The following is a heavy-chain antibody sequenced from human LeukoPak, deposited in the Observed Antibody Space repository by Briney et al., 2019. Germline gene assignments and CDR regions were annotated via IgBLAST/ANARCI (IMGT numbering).Heavy chain of an antibody. Sequence: SETLSLTCTVSGGSISSYYWSWIRQPPGKGLEWIGYIYYSGSTNYNPSLKSRVTISGDTSKNQFSLKLSSVTAADTAVYYCARAGGGYSSIFDYWGQGTLVTVSS. V-gene: IGHV4-59*12. CDR1: GGSISSYY. J-gene: IGHJ4*02. CDR2: IYYSGST. D-gene: IGHD6-13*01. CDR3: ARAGGGYSSIFDY.